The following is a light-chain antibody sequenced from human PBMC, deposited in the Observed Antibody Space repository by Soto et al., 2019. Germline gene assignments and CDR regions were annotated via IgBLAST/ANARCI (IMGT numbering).Light chain of an antibody. CDR1: SSNIGNNY. CDR2: DNN. CDR3: GTWDSSLSDWV. J-gene: IGLJ3*02. Sequence: QSVLTQPPSVSAAPGQKVTISCSGSSSNIGNNYVSWFQLIPGTAPKLLIYDNNQRPSGIPDRFSGSKSGTSATLGITGLQTGDEADYYCGTWDSSLSDWVFGGGTKLTVL. V-gene: IGLV1-51*01.